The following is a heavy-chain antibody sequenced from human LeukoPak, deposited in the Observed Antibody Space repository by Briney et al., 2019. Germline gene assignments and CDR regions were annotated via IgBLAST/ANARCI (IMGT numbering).Heavy chain of an antibody. CDR1: GFTFDDYA. Sequence: GGSLRLSCAASGFTFDDYAMHWVRQAPGKGLEWVSGISWNSGSIGYADSEKGRFTISRDNAKNSLYLQMNSLRAEDMALYYCAAPSILLRQFDYWGQGTLVTVSS. D-gene: IGHD2-21*01. CDR2: ISWNSGSI. V-gene: IGHV3-9*03. CDR3: AAPSILLRQFDY. J-gene: IGHJ4*02.